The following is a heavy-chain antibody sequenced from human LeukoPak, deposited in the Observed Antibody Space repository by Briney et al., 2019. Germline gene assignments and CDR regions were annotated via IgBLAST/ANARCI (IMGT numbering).Heavy chain of an antibody. CDR2: IIPIFGTA. CDR1: GGTLSSYA. D-gene: IGHD2-2*01. Sequence: SVKVSCKASGGTLSSYATSWVRQAPGQGLEWMGGIIPIFGTANYAQKFQGRVTITADESTSTAYMELSSLRSEDTAVYYCATPSGEDIVVVTYWGQGTLVTVSS. V-gene: IGHV1-69*13. CDR3: ATPSGEDIVVVTY. J-gene: IGHJ4*02.